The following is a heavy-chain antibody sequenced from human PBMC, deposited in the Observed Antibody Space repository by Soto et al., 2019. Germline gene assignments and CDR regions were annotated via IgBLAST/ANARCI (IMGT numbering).Heavy chain of an antibody. J-gene: IGHJ3*02. CDR3: ARVYSNYGAFDI. CDR1: GFTVSSNY. Sequence: GGSLRLSCAASGFTVSSNYMSWVRQAPGKGLEWVSVIYSGGSTSYADSVKGRFPISRDNSKNTLYLQMNSLRAEDTAVYYCARVYSNYGAFDIWGQGTMVTVSS. D-gene: IGHD4-4*01. V-gene: IGHV3-66*01. CDR2: IYSGGST.